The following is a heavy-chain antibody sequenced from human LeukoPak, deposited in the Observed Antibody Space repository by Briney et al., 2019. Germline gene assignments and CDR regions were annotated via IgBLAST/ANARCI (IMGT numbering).Heavy chain of an antibody. CDR3: ARADCSSTSCYTPFDY. J-gene: IGHJ4*02. CDR2: IIPIFGTA. CDR1: GGTFSSYA. Sequence: SVKVSCKASGGTFSSYAISWVRQTPGQGLEWMGGIIPIFGTANYAQKFQGRVTITADESTSTAYMELSSLRSEDTAVYYCARADCSSTSCYTPFDYWGQGTLVTVSS. D-gene: IGHD2-2*02. V-gene: IGHV1-69*13.